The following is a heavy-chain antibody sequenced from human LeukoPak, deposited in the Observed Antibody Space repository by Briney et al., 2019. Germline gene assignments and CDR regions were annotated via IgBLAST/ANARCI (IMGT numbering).Heavy chain of an antibody. CDR1: GFTLTNAW. J-gene: IGHJ4*02. CDR3: ARLAVAGTF. V-gene: IGHV3-7*01. D-gene: IGHD6-19*01. CDR2: IKQDGSAK. Sequence: AGGSLRLSCTASGFTLTNAWMNWVRQAPGKGLEWVANIKQDGSAKNYVDSVTGRFTISRDNAQNSLYLQMNSLRAEDTAVYYCARLAVAGTFWGQGTLVTVSS.